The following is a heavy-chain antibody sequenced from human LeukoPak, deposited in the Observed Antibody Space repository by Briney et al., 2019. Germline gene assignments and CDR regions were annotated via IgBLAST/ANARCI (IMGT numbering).Heavy chain of an antibody. CDR3: AREAKQWLASFDY. CDR2: ISSSSSYI. J-gene: IGHJ4*02. Sequence: GGSLRLSCAASGFTFSSYSMNWVRQAPGKGLEWVSSISSSSSYIYYADSVKGRFAISRDNAKNSLYLQMNSLRAEDTAVYYCAREAKQWLASFDYWGQGTLVTVSS. CDR1: GFTFSSYS. D-gene: IGHD6-19*01. V-gene: IGHV3-21*01.